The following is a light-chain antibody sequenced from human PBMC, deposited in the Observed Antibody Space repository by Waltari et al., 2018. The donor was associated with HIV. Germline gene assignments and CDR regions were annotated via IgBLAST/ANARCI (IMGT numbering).Light chain of an antibody. Sequence: EIVLTQSPATLSLSPGESATLSCRASQSVSSYLAWYQQKPGQAPRLLIYDASNRATGIPARFSGSWSGTDFTLTISSLEPEDFAVYYCQQRSNWPTWTFGQGTKVEIK. CDR3: QQRSNWPTWT. CDR1: QSVSSY. J-gene: IGKJ1*01. V-gene: IGKV3-11*01. CDR2: DAS.